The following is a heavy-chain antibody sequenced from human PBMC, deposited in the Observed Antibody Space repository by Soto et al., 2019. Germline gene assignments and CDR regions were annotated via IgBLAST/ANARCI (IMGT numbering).Heavy chain of an antibody. J-gene: IGHJ3*02. CDR3: AREPRYCRGGSCSITGDAYDI. CDR2: ISNGGDT. V-gene: IGHV3-66*01. D-gene: IGHD2-15*01. CDR1: GFIVSSTY. Sequence: EVRLVESGGGVVQPGGSLRLSCAASGFIVSSTYINWVRQAPGKGLEWVSVISNGGDTHYADSVKGRFSLSRDISNKILHLQTTSLSAEDTAVYYWAREPRYCRGGSCSITGDAYDIWGQGTMVTVSS.